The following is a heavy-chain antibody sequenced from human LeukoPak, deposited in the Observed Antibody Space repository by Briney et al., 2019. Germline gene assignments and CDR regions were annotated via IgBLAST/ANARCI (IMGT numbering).Heavy chain of an antibody. CDR3: ARDSKYYYDSSGYYYYYGMDV. D-gene: IGHD3-22*01. V-gene: IGHV3-48*04. J-gene: IGHJ6*02. CDR1: GFTFSTSS. CDR2: ISTSSTI. Sequence: GGSLRLSCAASGFTFSTSSFNWVRQAPGKGLEWISYISTSSTINYADSVRGRFTISRDNAKSSLSLQMNSLRAEDTAVYYCARDSKYYYDSSGYYYYYGMDVWGQGTTVTVSS.